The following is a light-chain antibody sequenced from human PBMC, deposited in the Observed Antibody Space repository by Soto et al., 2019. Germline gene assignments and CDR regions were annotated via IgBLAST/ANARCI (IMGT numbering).Light chain of an antibody. V-gene: IGKV3-20*01. J-gene: IGKJ1*01. CDR1: QSVSSSY. CDR2: GAS. Sequence: EIVLTQSTGTLSLSPGERATISCRASQSVSSSYLAWYQQKPGQAPRLLIYGASSRATGIPDRFSGSGSGTDFTLTISRLEPEDFAVYYCQQYGSSQSFGQGTKGEIK. CDR3: QQYGSSQS.